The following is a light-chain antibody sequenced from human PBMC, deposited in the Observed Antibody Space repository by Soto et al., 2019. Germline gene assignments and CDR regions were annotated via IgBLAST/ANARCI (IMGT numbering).Light chain of an antibody. Sequence: EIVMTQSPATLSVSPLEVATLSFRASQTIGSNLAWYQQKPGQPPRLLIYDASTRATDIPARFTGSGSGTEFTLTISSLQSEDFAVYYCQQYDKWPTWTFGQGTKVDIK. V-gene: IGKV3-15*01. CDR1: QTIGSN. CDR3: QQYDKWPTWT. J-gene: IGKJ1*01. CDR2: DAS.